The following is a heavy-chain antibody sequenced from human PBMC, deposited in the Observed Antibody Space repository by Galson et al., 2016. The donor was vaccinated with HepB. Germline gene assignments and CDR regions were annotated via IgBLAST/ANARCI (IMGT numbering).Heavy chain of an antibody. D-gene: IGHD6-6*01. CDR2: ISAYNGHT. CDR1: GYSFTTYG. CDR3: ARELVRSAFDL. J-gene: IGHJ3*01. Sequence: SVKVSCKASGYSFTTYGFTWVRQAPGQGLEWMGWISAYNGHTKYAQKFQGRVTMTTEKSTTTAYMDLRSLRSDDTAVYYCARELVRSAFDLWGQGTMVTVSS. V-gene: IGHV1-18*01.